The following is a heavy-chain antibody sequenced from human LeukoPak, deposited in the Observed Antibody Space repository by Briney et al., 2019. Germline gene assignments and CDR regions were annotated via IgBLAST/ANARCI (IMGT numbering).Heavy chain of an antibody. CDR2: IRYDGSNK. V-gene: IGHV3-30*02. D-gene: IGHD6-13*01. CDR3: AKTGTPWYYFDY. Sequence: GGSLRLSCAASGFTFSSYGMHWVRQAPGKGLEWVAFIRYDGSNKYYADSVKGRFTISRDNSKNTLYLQMNSLRAEDTAVYYCAKTGTPWYYFDYWGQGTLVTVSS. J-gene: IGHJ4*02. CDR1: GFTFSSYG.